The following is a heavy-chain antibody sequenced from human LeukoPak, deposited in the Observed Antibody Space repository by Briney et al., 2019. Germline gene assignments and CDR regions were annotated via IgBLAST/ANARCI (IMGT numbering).Heavy chain of an antibody. D-gene: IGHD1-26*01. Sequence: PSETLSLTCTVSGYSISSDYYWGWIRQPPGKGLEWIGSIHHGGRTYYNPSLKSRVTISVDTSKNQFSLNLNSVTAADTAVYYCARLRSPGDFDYWGQGTLVTVSS. V-gene: IGHV4-38-2*02. J-gene: IGHJ4*02. CDR1: GYSISSDYY. CDR3: ARLRSPGDFDY. CDR2: IHHGGRT.